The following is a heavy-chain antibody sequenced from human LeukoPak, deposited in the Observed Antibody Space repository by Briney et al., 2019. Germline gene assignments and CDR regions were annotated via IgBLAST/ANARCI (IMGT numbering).Heavy chain of an antibody. Sequence: ASVKVSCKASGYTFTSYAMHWVRQAPGQRLEWMGWINAGNGNTKYSQKFQGRVTITRDTSASTACMELSSLRSEDTAVYYCARDPLLGYCSSTSCYPPSYYFDYWGQGTLVAVSS. CDR2: INAGNGNT. D-gene: IGHD2-2*01. V-gene: IGHV1-3*01. CDR1: GYTFTSYA. CDR3: ARDPLLGYCSSTSCYPPSYYFDY. J-gene: IGHJ4*02.